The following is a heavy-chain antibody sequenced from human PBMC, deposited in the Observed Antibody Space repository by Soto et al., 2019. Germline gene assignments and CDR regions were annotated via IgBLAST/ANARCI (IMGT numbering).Heavy chain of an antibody. CDR3: ARDLAIFGVVTTYYYYGMDV. D-gene: IGHD3-3*02. V-gene: IGHV1-3*01. CDR2: INAGNGNT. Sequence: ASVKVSCNASGYTFTSYAMHWVRQAPGQRLEWMGWINAGNGNTKYSQKFQGRVTITRDTSASTAYMELSSMRSEDTAVYYCARDLAIFGVVTTYYYYGMDVWGQGTKVTVSS. J-gene: IGHJ6*02. CDR1: GYTFTSYA.